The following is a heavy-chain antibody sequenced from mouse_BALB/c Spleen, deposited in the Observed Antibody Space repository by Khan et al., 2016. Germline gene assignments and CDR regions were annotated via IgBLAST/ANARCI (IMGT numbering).Heavy chain of an antibody. CDR1: GYSITSDYA. CDR2: ISSTGGT. D-gene: IGHD2-14*01. Sequence: EVQLQESGPGLVKHSQSLSLTCTVTGYSITSDYAWNWIRQFPGNKLAWMVYISSTGGTSYNPSLNSRISITRDTSKNQVFLQLKSVTAEDTATYDCARSRYERYGYAWDCWGRGTLVTVSS. V-gene: IGHV3-2*02. CDR3: ARSRYERYGYAWDC. J-gene: IGHJ4*01.